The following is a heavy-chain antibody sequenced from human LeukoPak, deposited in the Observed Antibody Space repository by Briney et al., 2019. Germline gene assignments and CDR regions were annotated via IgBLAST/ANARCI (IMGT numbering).Heavy chain of an antibody. CDR3: ARDSIAAAGNYYYYYYYMDV. CDR2: IIPIFGTA. V-gene: IGHV1-69*13. J-gene: IGHJ6*03. Sequence: ASVKVSCKASGYTFTSYGISWVRQAPGQGLEWMGGIIPIFGTANYAQKFQGRVTITADESTSTAYMELSSLRSEDTAVYYCARDSIAAAGNYYYYYYYMDVWGKGTTVTISS. CDR1: GYTFTSYG. D-gene: IGHD6-13*01.